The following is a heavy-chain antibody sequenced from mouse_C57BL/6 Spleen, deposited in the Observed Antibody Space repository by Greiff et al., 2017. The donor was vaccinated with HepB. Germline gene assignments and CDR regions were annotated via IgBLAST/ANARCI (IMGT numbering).Heavy chain of an antibody. Sequence: EVQLQQSGPELVKPGASVKIPCKASGYTFTDYNMDWVKQSHGKSLEWIGDINPNNGGTNYNQKFKGKATLTVDKSSSTAYMELRSLTSEDTAVYYCARWGYGSPHWYFDVWGPGTTVTVSS. CDR1: GYTFTDYN. CDR2: INPNNGGT. J-gene: IGHJ1*01. CDR3: ARWGYGSPHWYFDV. V-gene: IGHV1-18*01. D-gene: IGHD1-1*01.